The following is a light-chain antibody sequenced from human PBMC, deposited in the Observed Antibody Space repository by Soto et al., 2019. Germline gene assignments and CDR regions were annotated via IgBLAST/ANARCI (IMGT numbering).Light chain of an antibody. J-gene: IGKJ5*01. Sequence: DIQMTQSPSSLSASVGDTVTLTCRASQTISNSLHWYQQRPGKAPNLLIYSSSSLQSGAPPRFSGSGSGTEFTLTINSLQPEDFATYYCQQTDRIPITFGQGTRLEIK. CDR2: SSS. CDR1: QTISNS. V-gene: IGKV1-39*01. CDR3: QQTDRIPIT.